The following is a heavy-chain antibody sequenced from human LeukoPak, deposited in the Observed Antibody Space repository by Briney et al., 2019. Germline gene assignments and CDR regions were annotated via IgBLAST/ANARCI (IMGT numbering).Heavy chain of an antibody. J-gene: IGHJ4*02. CDR3: ASAHGGSGYGRPFDY. V-gene: IGHV3-48*03. D-gene: IGHD5-12*01. CDR1: RFYFSTYD. Sequence: GGSLRLSCTASRFYFSTYDMNWVRQVPGKGLEWVSYIDSSGSTTYYAGSVQGRFTISRDNAKNSLYLQMKSLRVEDTAFYYCASAHGGSGYGRPFDYWGQGTLVTVSS. CDR2: IDSSGSTT.